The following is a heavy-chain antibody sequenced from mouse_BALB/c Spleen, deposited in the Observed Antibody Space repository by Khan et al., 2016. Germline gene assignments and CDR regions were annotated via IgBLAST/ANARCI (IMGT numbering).Heavy chain of an antibody. V-gene: IGHV9-3*02. D-gene: IGHD1-1*01. J-gene: IGHJ3*01. CDR1: GYTFTNYG. Sequence: QIQLVQSGPELKKPGETVMISCKASGYTFTNYGMNWVKQAPGKGLKWMGWINTNTGEPTYAEEFKGRFAFSLETSASTAYLKINNLKNEDTATYFCAEDYYGSNWFAYWGQGTLVTVSA. CDR3: AEDYYGSNWFAY. CDR2: INTNTGEP.